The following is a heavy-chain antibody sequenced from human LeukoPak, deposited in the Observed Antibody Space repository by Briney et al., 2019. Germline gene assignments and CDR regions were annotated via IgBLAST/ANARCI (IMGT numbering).Heavy chain of an antibody. Sequence: ASVKVSCKASGYTFTSYYMHWVRQAPGQGLGGRGVINPSGGSTSYAQKFQGRVTMTRDTSTSTVYMELSSLRSEDTAVYYCASNYYDSSGGYGPRDYWGQGTLVTVSS. CDR1: GYTFTSYY. CDR3: ASNYYDSSGGYGPRDY. D-gene: IGHD3-22*01. J-gene: IGHJ4*02. CDR2: INPSGGST. V-gene: IGHV1-46*01.